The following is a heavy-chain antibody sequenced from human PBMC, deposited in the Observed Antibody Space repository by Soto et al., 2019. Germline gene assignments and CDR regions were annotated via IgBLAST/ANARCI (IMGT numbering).Heavy chain of an antibody. Sequence: SETLSLTCTASGGSISSYYWCWIRQPPGKGLEWIGYIYYSGSTNYNPSLKSRVTISVDTSKNQFSLKLSSVTAADTAVYYCARTRAYSVFGVVIKGSYYYGMDVWGQGTTVTVSS. J-gene: IGHJ6*02. D-gene: IGHD3-3*01. V-gene: IGHV4-59*01. CDR1: GGSISSYY. CDR2: IYYSGST. CDR3: ARTRAYSVFGVVIKGSYYYGMDV.